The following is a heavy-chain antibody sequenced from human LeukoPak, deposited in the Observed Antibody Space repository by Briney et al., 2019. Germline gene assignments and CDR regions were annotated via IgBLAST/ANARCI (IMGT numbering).Heavy chain of an antibody. CDR1: GYTFTGYY. CDR3: ARGQMRDVVCTTPFDY. V-gene: IGHV1-2*02. J-gene: IGHJ4*02. Sequence: ASVKVSCKASGYTFTGYYIPWVRQAPGQGLEWMGWINPNSGDTNYAQKFQGRVTMTRYTSISTAYMELSRLRSDDTAVYYCARGQMRDVVCTTPFDYWGQGTLVTVSS. D-gene: IGHD5/OR15-5a*01. CDR2: INPNSGDT.